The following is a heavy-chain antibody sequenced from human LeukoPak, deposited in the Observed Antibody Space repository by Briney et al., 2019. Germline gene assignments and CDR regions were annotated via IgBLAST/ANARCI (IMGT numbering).Heavy chain of an antibody. CDR3: ARGIAARLTYYYYYMDV. D-gene: IGHD6-6*01. CDR1: GFTFSSYW. Sequence: PGGSLRLSCAASGFTFSSYWMNWVRQAPGKGLVWVSRINSDGSSTSYADSVKGRFTISRDNAKNTLYLQMNSLRAEDTAVYYCARGIAARLTYYYYYMDVWGKGTTVTVSS. CDR2: INSDGSST. V-gene: IGHV3-74*01. J-gene: IGHJ6*03.